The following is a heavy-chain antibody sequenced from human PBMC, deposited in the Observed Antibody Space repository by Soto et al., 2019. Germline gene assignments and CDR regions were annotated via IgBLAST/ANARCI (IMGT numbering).Heavy chain of an antibody. CDR3: ARGGLGYSYGYPDYYYMDV. CDR2: ISAYNGNT. Sequence: ASVKVSCKASGYTFTSYGISWVRQAPGQGLEWMGWISAYNGNTNYAEKFQGRVIVTTDTSTTTAYMELRSLRFDDTAVYYCARGGLGYSYGYPDYYYMDVWGKGTTVTVSS. CDR1: GYTFTSYG. D-gene: IGHD5-18*01. V-gene: IGHV1-18*01. J-gene: IGHJ6*03.